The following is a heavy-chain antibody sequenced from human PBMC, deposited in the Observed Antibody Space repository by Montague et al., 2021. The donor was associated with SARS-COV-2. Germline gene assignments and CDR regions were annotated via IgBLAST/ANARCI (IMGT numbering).Heavy chain of an antibody. CDR2: ISGSGDKT. V-gene: IGHV3-23*01. CDR3: AKDLFCSGGDCYFYGMDL. Sequence: SLRLSCAAPGFTFSTYAMSWVRRTPGKGLEWVSAISGSGDKTYYADSVKGRFTISRDNSKNTVSLQMNSLRVEDTAVYYCAKDLFCSGGDCYFYGMDLWGQGTTVTVSS. CDR1: GFTFSTYA. J-gene: IGHJ6*02. D-gene: IGHD2-15*01.